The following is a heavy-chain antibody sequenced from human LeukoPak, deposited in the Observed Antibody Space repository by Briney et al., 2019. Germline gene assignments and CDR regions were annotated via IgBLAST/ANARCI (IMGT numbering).Heavy chain of an antibody. Sequence: PSETLSLTCTVSGGSISSGSYYWSWIRQPAGKGLEWIGRIYTSGSTNYNPSLKSRVTLSVDTSKNQFSLKLSSVTAADTAVYYCARVVAGSGWPYFDYWGQGTLVTVSS. D-gene: IGHD6-19*01. CDR2: IYTSGST. V-gene: IGHV4-61*02. J-gene: IGHJ4*02. CDR3: ARVVAGSGWPYFDY. CDR1: GGSISSGSYY.